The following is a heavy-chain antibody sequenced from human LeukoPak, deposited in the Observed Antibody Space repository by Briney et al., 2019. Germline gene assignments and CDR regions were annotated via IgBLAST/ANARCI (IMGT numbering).Heavy chain of an antibody. V-gene: IGHV4-59*01. Sequence: SETLSLTYTVSGGSIVRNWWGWVGQPPGKGLQWSGYVDYSGSTNYNPSLKSRVTISVDTSKNQFSLKLSSVTAADTAVYYCARVDPDSSSTLEVFDYWGQGTLVTVSS. CDR1: GGSIVRNW. CDR3: ARVDPDSSSTLEVFDY. J-gene: IGHJ4*02. CDR2: VDYSGST. D-gene: IGHD6-6*01.